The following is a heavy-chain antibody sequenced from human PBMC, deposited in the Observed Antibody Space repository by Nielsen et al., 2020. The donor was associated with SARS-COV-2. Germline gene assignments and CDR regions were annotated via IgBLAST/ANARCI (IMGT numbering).Heavy chain of an antibody. V-gene: IGHV3-74*01. J-gene: IGHJ6*02. CDR1: GFTFGNYW. Sequence: GESLKISCAASGFTFGNYWMHWVRQTPGKGLVWVSRINSDGSSTSYADSVKGRFTISRDNAKNTLYLQMNSLRAEDTAVYYCARDLPILEWLLLSYGMDVWGQGTTVTVSS. D-gene: IGHD3-3*01. CDR2: INSDGSST. CDR3: ARDLPILEWLLLSYGMDV.